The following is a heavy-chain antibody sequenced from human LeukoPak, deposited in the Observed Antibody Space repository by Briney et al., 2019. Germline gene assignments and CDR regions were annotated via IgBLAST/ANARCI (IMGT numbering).Heavy chain of an antibody. D-gene: IGHD1-26*01. CDR1: GFTVSSNY. Sequence: GGSLRLSCAASGFTVSSNYMSWVRQAPGKGLEWVSVIYSGGSTYYADSVKGRFTISRDNSKNTLYLQMNSLRAEDTAVYYCARVGPGTRFDSWGPGTLVTVSS. V-gene: IGHV3-53*01. CDR3: ARVGPGTRFDS. CDR2: IYSGGST. J-gene: IGHJ4*02.